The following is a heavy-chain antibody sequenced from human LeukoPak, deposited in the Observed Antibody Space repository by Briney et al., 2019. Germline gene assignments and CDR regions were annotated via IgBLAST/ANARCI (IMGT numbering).Heavy chain of an antibody. CDR3: AREVAVAGTPYYFDY. J-gene: IGHJ4*02. D-gene: IGHD6-19*01. Sequence: SETLSLTCTVPGGSISSGGYYWSWIRQHPGKGLEWIGYIYYSGSTYYNPSLKSRVTISVDTSKNQFSLKLSSVTAADTAVYYCAREVAVAGTPYYFDYWGQGTLVTVSS. V-gene: IGHV4-31*03. CDR2: IYYSGST. CDR1: GGSISSGGYY.